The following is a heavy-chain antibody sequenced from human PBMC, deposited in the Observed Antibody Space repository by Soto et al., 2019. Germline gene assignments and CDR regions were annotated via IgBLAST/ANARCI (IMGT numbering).Heavy chain of an antibody. CDR3: ARGYGRNFDY. Sequence: PSETLSLTCAVSGGSISSGGYSWSWIRQPPGKGLEWIGYIYHSGSTYYNPSLKSRVTISVDTSKNQFSLRLSSVTAADTAVYYCARGYGRNFDYWGQGTLVTGSS. D-gene: IGHD5-18*01. J-gene: IGHJ4*02. CDR2: IYHSGST. V-gene: IGHV4-30-2*01. CDR1: GGSISSGGYS.